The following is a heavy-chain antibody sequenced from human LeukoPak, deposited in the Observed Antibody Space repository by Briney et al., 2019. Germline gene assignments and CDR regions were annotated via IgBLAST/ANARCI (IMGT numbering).Heavy chain of an antibody. J-gene: IGHJ5*02. CDR2: IFYTGST. CDR1: GESVSSRNYY. CDR3: ARGGSKRGIWFDP. Sequence: KASETLSLTCSVSGESVSSRNYYWAWIRQPPGRGLEWIANIFYTGSTYYNPSLKSRVTIFVDTSKNQFSLNLTSVTAADTAVYYCARGGSKRGIWFDPWGQGTLVTVSS. V-gene: IGHV4-39*01.